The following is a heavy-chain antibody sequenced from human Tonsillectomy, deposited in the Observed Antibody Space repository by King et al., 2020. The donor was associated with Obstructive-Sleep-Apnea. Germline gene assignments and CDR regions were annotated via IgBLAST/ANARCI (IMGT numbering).Heavy chain of an antibody. CDR3: ARDLGYCSGGSCSRYYYYGMDV. Sequence: VQLVESGGGLVKPGGSLRLSCAASGFTFSDYYMSWIRQAPGKGLEWVSYISSSCSTIYYADSVKGRFTISRDNAKNSLYLQMNSLRAEDTAVYYCARDLGYCSGGSCSRYYYYGMDVWGQGTTVTVSS. V-gene: IGHV3-11*01. D-gene: IGHD2-15*01. CDR2: ISSSCSTI. J-gene: IGHJ6*02. CDR1: GFTFSDYY.